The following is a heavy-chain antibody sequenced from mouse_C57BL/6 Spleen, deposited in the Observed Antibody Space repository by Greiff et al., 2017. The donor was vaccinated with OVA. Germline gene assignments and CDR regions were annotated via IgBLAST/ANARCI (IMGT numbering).Heavy chain of an antibody. V-gene: IGHV1-5*01. Sequence: DVKLQESGTVLARPGASVKMSCKTSGYTFTSYWMHWVKQRPGPGLEWIGAIYPGHSDTSSTQQFKGKATLHAGTSASTAYMELSSLTNEDSAVYYCTRSRVTRYYFDYWGQGTTLTVSS. J-gene: IGHJ2*01. CDR1: GYTFTSYW. CDR2: IYPGHSDT. D-gene: IGHD2-2*01. CDR3: TRSRVTRYYFDY.